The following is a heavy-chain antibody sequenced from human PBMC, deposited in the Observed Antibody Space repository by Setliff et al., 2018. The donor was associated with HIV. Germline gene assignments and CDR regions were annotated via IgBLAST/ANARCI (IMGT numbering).Heavy chain of an antibody. D-gene: IGHD6-13*01. V-gene: IGHV3-20*04. CDR1: GFTFDDYG. CDR3: ARGSKAAAGPPDF. Sequence: SLKISCAASGFTFDDYGMSWVRQTPRKGLEWVSGINWNGGSTGYADSVKGRFTISRDNGYSSLYLQMNGLRAEDTALYYCARGSKAAAGPPDFWGQGTLVTVSS. J-gene: IGHJ4*02. CDR2: INWNGGST.